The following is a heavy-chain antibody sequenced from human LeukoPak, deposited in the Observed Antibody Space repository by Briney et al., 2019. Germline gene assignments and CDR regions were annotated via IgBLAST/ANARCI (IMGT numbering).Heavy chain of an antibody. Sequence: PGGSLRLSCAASGFTFSSYGMHWVRQAPGKGLEWVASIRYDGSNKYYADSVKGRFTISRDNSKNTLYLQMNSLRAEDTAVYYCAEPYYDFWSGYRPIYYYYYMDVWGKGTTVTVSS. CDR3: AEPYYDFWSGYRPIYYYYYMDV. CDR1: GFTFSSYG. D-gene: IGHD3-3*01. CDR2: IRYDGSNK. V-gene: IGHV3-30*02. J-gene: IGHJ6*03.